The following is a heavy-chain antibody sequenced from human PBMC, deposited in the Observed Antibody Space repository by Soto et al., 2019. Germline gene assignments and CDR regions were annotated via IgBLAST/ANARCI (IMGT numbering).Heavy chain of an antibody. Sequence: GGSLRLSCAASGFTFSSFALSWVRQAPGKGLEWVSAISGSGDGTDYADSVKGRFTISRDNSKNTLYLQMNSLRAEDTAVYYCAGPVDSSQDYWGQGALGTRSS. CDR2: ISGSGDGT. D-gene: IGHD2-15*01. V-gene: IGHV3-23*01. CDR3: AGPVDSSQDY. CDR1: GFTFSSFA. J-gene: IGHJ4*02.